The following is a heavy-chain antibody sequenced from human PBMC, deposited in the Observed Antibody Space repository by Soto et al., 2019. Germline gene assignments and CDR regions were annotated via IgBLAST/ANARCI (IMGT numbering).Heavy chain of an antibody. Sequence: QVPLQESGPRLVKASETLSLTCTVSGGSISNYYWTWIRQPPGKGLEWIGYIYHSGSTSYNPSLESRVTILLDTSKNQFSLKLSSVTAADTAVYYCARQTGSYDNIGGTTNWFDSWCQGNLGTVSS. CDR1: GGSISNYY. CDR2: IYHSGST. J-gene: IGHJ5*01. CDR3: ARQTGSYDNIGGTTNWFDS. V-gene: IGHV4-59*08. D-gene: IGHD3-16*01.